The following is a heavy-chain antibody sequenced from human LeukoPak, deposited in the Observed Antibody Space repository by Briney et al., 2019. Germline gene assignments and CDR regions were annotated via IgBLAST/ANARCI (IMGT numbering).Heavy chain of an antibody. CDR3: ARAKLHDSSGSFDY. D-gene: IGHD3-22*01. CDR2: IYYSGRT. V-gene: IGHV4-59*01. Sequence: SETLSLTCTVSGGSISSYYWSWIRQPPGKGLEWIGYIYYSGRTSYNPSLKSRVTMSVDTSKNQFSLKLSSVTAADTAVYYCARAKLHDSSGSFDYWGQGTLVTVSS. CDR1: GGSISSYY. J-gene: IGHJ4*02.